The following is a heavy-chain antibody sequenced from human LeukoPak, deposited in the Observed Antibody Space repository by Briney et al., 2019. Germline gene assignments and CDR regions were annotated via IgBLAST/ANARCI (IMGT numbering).Heavy chain of an antibody. CDR1: GYTFTGYY. CDR2: INPNSGGT. Sequence: ASVKVSCKASGYTFTGYYMHWVRQAPGQGLEWMGWINPNSGGTNYAQKFQGRVTMTRDTSISTAYMELSRLRSDDTAVYYCARDRRWLTGIDAFDIWGQGTMVTVSS. CDR3: ARDRRWLTGIDAFDI. V-gene: IGHV1-2*02. J-gene: IGHJ3*02. D-gene: IGHD7-27*01.